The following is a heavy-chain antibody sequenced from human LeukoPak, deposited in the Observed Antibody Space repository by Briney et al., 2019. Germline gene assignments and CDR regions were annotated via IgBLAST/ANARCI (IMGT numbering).Heavy chain of an antibody. J-gene: IGHJ6*03. CDR1: GYTFTSYY. Sequence: ASVKVSCKASGYTFTSYYMHWVRQAPGQGLEWMGIINPSGGSTSYAQKFQGRVTMTRDMSTSTVYMELSSLRSEDTAVYYCARVAAEVVGVPGAIGFGWLRRDYYYMDVWGKGTTVTVSS. CDR3: ARVAAEVVGVPGAIGFGWLRRDYYYMDV. CDR2: INPSGGST. V-gene: IGHV1-46*01. D-gene: IGHD2-2*02.